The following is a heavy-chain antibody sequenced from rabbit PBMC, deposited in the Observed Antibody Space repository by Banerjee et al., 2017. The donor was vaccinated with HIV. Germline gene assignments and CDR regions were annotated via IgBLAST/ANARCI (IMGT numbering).Heavy chain of an antibody. CDR3: ARDTAGYPGAGNPDL. Sequence: QSLEESGGDLVKPGASLTLTCTASGFPFGGSDYMCWVRQAPGKGLEWIAYIYLVLVVALNHPSWAKGRFTISKTSSPTVTLQMTSLTAADTATYFCARDTAGYPGAGNPDLWGPGTLVTVS. D-gene: IGHD7-1*01. CDR2: IYLVLVVAL. V-gene: IGHV1S40*01. CDR1: GFPFGGSDY. J-gene: IGHJ4*01.